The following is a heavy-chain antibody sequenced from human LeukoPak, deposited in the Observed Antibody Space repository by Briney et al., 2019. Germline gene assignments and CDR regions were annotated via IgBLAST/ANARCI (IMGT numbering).Heavy chain of an antibody. CDR3: ARGIVVVVAATAHFDY. CDR1: GFTFSSYW. CDR2: INSDGSST. V-gene: IGHV3-74*01. J-gene: IGHJ4*02. D-gene: IGHD2-15*01. Sequence: GGSLRLSCAASGFTFSSYWMHWVRQAPGKGLVWVSRINSDGSSTSYADSVKGRFTISRDNAKNTLYLQMNSLRAEDTAVYYCARGIVVVVAATAHFDYWGQGTLVTVSS.